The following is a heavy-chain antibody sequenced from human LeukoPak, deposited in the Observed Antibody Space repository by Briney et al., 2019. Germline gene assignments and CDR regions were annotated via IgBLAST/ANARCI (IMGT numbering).Heavy chain of an antibody. J-gene: IGHJ5*02. CDR2: INIGGTNT. CDR3: ATDGAGFDT. V-gene: IGHV3-11*01. CDR1: GFTFNDYY. Sequence: GGSLRLSCAASGFTFNDYYMSWIRQAPGKGLEWLSYINIGGTNTHYADSVTGRFTISRDNAKESLYLEMNNLRAEDTAVYYCATDGAGFDTWGQGVLVTVSS.